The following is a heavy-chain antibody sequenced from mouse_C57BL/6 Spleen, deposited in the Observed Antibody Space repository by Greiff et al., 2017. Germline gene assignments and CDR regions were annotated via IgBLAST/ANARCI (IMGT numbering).Heavy chain of an antibody. CDR3: ARAPYDPYFDY. CDR1: GYAFSSYW. Sequence: VKLMESGAELVKPGASVKISCKASGYAFSSYWMNWVKQRPGKGLEWIGQIYPGDGDTNYNGKFKGKATLTADKSSSTAYMQLSSLTSEDAAVYFCARAPYDPYFDYWGQGTTLTVSS. CDR2: IYPGDGDT. D-gene: IGHD2-3*01. V-gene: IGHV1-80*01. J-gene: IGHJ2*01.